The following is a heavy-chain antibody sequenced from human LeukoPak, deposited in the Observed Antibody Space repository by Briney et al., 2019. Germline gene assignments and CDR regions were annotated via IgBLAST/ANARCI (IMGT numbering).Heavy chain of an antibody. CDR1: GYSISSGYY. CDR2: IYHSGST. V-gene: IGHV4-38-2*02. D-gene: IGHD1-1*01. CDR3: AREGQGTTATHAYFDY. J-gene: IGHJ4*02. Sequence: PSETLSLTCTVSGYSISSGYYWGWIRQPPGKGLEWIGSIYHSGSTYYNPSLKSRVTISVDTSKNQFSLKLSSVTAADTAVYYCAREGQGTTATHAYFDYWGQGTLVTVSS.